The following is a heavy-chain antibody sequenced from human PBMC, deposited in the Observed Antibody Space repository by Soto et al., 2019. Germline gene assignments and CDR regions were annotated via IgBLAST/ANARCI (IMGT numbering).Heavy chain of an antibody. J-gene: IGHJ4*02. V-gene: IGHV5-51*01. D-gene: IGHD5-12*01. CDR2: IYPGDSDT. CDR3: ARRLGGYHSFFDY. Sequence: GESLKISCKGSGYSFTSYWIGWVRQMPGKGLEWMGIIYPGDSDTRYSPSFQGQANISADKSISTAYLQWSSLKVSYTALYYCARRLGGYHSFFDYWGQGTLVTVSS. CDR1: GYSFTSYW.